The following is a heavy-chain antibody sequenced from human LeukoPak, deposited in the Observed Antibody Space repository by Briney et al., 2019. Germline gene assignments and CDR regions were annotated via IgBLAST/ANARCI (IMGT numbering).Heavy chain of an antibody. J-gene: IGHJ6*03. D-gene: IGHD3-3*01. V-gene: IGHV4-31*03. CDR2: IYYSGST. CDR3: ARVGRGSGYSRYYYYYYMDV. Sequence: KPSQTLSLTCTVSGGSISSGGYYWSWIRQHPGKSLEWIGYIYYSGSTYYNPSLKSRVTISVDTSKNQFSLKLSSVTAADTAVYYCARVGRGSGYSRYYYYYYMDVWGKGTTVTVSS. CDR1: GGSISSGGYY.